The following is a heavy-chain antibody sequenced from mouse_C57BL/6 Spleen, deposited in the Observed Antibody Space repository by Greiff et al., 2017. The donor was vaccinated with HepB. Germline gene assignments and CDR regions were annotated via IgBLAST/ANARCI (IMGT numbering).Heavy chain of an antibody. V-gene: IGHV1-69*01. CDR1: GYTFTSYW. D-gene: IGHD1-2*01. Sequence: QVQLQQPGAELVMPGASVKLSCKASGYTFTSYWMHWVKQRPGQGLEWIGEIDPSDSYTNYNQKFKGKSTLTVDKSSSTAYMQLSSLTSEDSAVYYCARGLLRPTGYFDVWGTGTTVTVSS. CDR2: IDPSDSYT. CDR3: ARGLLRPTGYFDV. J-gene: IGHJ1*03.